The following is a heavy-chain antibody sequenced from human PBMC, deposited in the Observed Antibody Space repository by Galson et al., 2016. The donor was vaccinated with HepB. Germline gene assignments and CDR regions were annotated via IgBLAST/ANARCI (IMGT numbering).Heavy chain of an antibody. D-gene: IGHD2-15*01. V-gene: IGHV3-23*01. CDR1: GFTFDNYA. J-gene: IGHJ4*02. CDR3: AREDSRYGSGWFARCDY. Sequence: SLRLSCATSGFTFDNYAMAWVRRAPGKGLEWVSGISNSGDSTTYAESVKGRFTISRHNPNNTLYLQMNSLRAEDTALYYCAREDSRYGSGWFARCDYWGQGALVTVSS. CDR2: ISNSGDST.